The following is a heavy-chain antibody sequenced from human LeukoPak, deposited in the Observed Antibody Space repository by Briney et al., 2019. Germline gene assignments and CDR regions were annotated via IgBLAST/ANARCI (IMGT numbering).Heavy chain of an antibody. J-gene: IGHJ4*02. CDR2: INWNGGST. D-gene: IGHD3-16*02. V-gene: IGHV3-20*04. CDR3: ARGRAGSYRFDY. Sequence: GGSLRLSCAASGFTFDDYGVSWVRHAPGKGLEWVSGINWNGGSTGYADSVKGRFTISRDNAKNSLYLQMNSLRAEDTALYYCARGRAGSYRFDYWGQGTLVTVSS. CDR1: GFTFDDYG.